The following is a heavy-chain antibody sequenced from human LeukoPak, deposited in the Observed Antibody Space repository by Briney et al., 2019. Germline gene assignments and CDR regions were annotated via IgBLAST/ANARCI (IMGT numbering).Heavy chain of an antibody. D-gene: IGHD3-10*01. CDR1: GGTFSSYA. J-gene: IGHJ6*02. CDR2: IIPILGIA. Sequence: ASVKVSCKASGGTFSSYAISWVRQAPGQGLEWMGRIIPILGIANYAQKFQGRVTITADKSTSTAYMELSSLRSEDTAVYYCARGLWFGVPCMDVWGQGTTVTVSS. CDR3: ARGLWFGVPCMDV. V-gene: IGHV1-69*04.